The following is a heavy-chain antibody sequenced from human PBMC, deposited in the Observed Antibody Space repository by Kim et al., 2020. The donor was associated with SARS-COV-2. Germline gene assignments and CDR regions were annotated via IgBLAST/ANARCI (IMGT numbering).Heavy chain of an antibody. Sequence: GRTNYAESGKGRFTTSRDNSETTLYLQMSSLRAEDTAVYYSAHLARESDYWGQGTLVTVSS. J-gene: IGHJ4*02. V-gene: IGHV3-64D*06. CDR3: AHLARESDY. CDR2: GRT.